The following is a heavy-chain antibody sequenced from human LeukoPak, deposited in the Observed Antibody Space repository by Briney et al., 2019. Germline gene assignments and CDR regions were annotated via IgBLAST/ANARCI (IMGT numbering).Heavy chain of an antibody. V-gene: IGHV3-33*01. Sequence: GGSLRLSCTASGLTFSRHGMHWVRQAPGKGLEWVAIIWCDGNNRYYTDSVKGRFTIYRDNSKDTLYLQMNSLRAEDTAVYYCARDCCGGNSHLFDSWGQGTLVTVSS. CDR3: ARDCCGGNSHLFDS. D-gene: IGHD4-23*01. CDR1: GLTFSRHG. J-gene: IGHJ4*02. CDR2: IWCDGNNR.